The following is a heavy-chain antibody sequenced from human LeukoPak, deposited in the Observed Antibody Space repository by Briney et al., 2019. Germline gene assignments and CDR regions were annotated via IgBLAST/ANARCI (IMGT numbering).Heavy chain of an antibody. CDR3: ARGTEALDY. Sequence: GGSLRLSCAASGFTFSSYAMHWVRQAPGKGLEWVAVVSYDGYNKYYADSVKGRFTISRDNSKNTLYLQMNSLRAEDTAVYYCARGTEALDYWGQGTLVIVSS. V-gene: IGHV3-30-3*01. J-gene: IGHJ4*02. CDR1: GFTFSSYA. CDR2: VSYDGYNK.